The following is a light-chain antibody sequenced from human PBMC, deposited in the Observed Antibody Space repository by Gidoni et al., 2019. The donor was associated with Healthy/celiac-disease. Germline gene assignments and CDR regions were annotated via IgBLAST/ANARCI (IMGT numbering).Light chain of an antibody. Sequence: EIVMTQSPATLSVSPGERATLSCRASQSVSSNLAWYQRKPGQAPRLLIYGASTRATGIPARFSGSGSGTEFTLTISSLQSEDFAVYYCQQYNNWPQTFXQXTKLEIK. CDR3: QQYNNWPQT. V-gene: IGKV3-15*01. J-gene: IGKJ2*01. CDR2: GAS. CDR1: QSVSSN.